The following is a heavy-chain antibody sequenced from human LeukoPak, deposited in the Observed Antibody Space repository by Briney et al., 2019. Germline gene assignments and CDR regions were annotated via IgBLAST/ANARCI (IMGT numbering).Heavy chain of an antibody. Sequence: GGSLRLSCAASGFTFSSYGMHWVRQAPGKGLEWVAFIRYDGSNKYYADSVKGRFTISRDNSKNTLYLQMNSLRADDTAVYYCAKTRNGDYGNIDIWGQGTMVTVSS. D-gene: IGHD4-17*01. CDR2: IRYDGSNK. J-gene: IGHJ3*02. V-gene: IGHV3-30*02. CDR3: AKTRNGDYGNIDI. CDR1: GFTFSSYG.